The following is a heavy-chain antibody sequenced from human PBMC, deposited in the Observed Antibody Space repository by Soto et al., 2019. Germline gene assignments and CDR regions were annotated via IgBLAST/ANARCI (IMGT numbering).Heavy chain of an antibody. CDR1: GFTFTNYW. D-gene: IGHD5-18*01. CDR3: ARDRLDVATAFTYDH. CDR2: IKEDGSEK. V-gene: IGHV3-7*03. Sequence: GVSRILSCAASGFTFTNYWMAWVRQAPGKGLEWVANIKEDGSEKNYADSVKGRFTISRDNAKNSLYLQVNSLRPEDTALYFCARDRLDVATAFTYDHWGPGIMVTVSS. J-gene: IGHJ4*02.